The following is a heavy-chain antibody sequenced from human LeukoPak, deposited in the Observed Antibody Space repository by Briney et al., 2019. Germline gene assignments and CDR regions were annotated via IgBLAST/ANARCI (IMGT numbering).Heavy chain of an antibody. Sequence: GGSLRLSCAASGFTFSSYWMSWVRQAPGKGLEWVANIKQDGSEKYYVDSVKGRFTISRDNAKNSLYLQMNSLRAEDTAVYYCARDQVYSSGWYGFDYWGQGTLVTVSS. CDR1: GFTFSSYW. J-gene: IGHJ4*02. V-gene: IGHV3-7*01. CDR2: IKQDGSEK. CDR3: ARDQVYSSGWYGFDY. D-gene: IGHD6-19*01.